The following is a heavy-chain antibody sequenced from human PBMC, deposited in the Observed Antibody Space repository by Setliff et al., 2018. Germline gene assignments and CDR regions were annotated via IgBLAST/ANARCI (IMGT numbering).Heavy chain of an antibody. D-gene: IGHD2-15*01. CDR3: ARTCSGSGCYAGLES. V-gene: IGHV3-33*08. J-gene: IGHJ4*02. CDR2: IWDDGGNN. Sequence: GGSLRLSCAASGFTFSSYRMHWVRQAPGKGLEWVAVIWDDGGNNSHADSVKGRFTISRDNSKNTLYLQMNSLRPEDTAVYYCARTCSGSGCYAGLESWGQGTPVTSPQ. CDR1: GFTFSSYR.